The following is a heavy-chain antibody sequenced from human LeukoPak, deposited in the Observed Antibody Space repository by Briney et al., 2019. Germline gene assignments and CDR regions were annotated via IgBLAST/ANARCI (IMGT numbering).Heavy chain of an antibody. Sequence: GGSLRLSCAASGFTFSSYAMHWVRQAPGKGLEWVAVISYDGSNKYYADSVKGRFTISRDNSKNTLYLQMNSLRAEDTAVYYCARDPDSSSWYSDNWFDPWGQGTLVTVSS. CDR2: ISYDGSNK. J-gene: IGHJ5*02. D-gene: IGHD6-13*01. CDR3: ARDPDSSSWYSDNWFDP. V-gene: IGHV3-30*04. CDR1: GFTFSSYA.